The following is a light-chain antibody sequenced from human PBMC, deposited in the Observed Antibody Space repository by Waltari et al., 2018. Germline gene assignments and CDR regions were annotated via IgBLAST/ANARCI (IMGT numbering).Light chain of an antibody. V-gene: IGLV2-14*03. J-gene: IGLJ2*01. CDR1: GSDIGYYNF. CDR2: DVS. CDR3: SSYTSTNTII. Sequence: QSALAQSASVSGSPGQSITISCTGTGSDIGYYNFVSWYQQHPGKAPKLLIFDVSRRSSGVSHRFSGSKSGNTASLTISGLQAEDEADYYCSSYTSTNTIIFGGGTKVTVL.